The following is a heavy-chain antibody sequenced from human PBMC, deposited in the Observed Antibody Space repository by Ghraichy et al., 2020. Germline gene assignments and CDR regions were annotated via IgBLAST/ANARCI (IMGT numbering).Heavy chain of an antibody. D-gene: IGHD3-16*01. J-gene: IGHJ4*02. CDR3: ARDGHIGGAPEGYFDY. V-gene: IGHV1-2*02. CDR2: INPNSGGT. Sequence: ASVKVSCKASGYTFTGYYMHWVRQAPGQGLEWMGWINPNSGGTNYAQKFQGRVTMTRDTSISTAYMELSRLRSDDTAVYYCARDGHIGGAPEGYFDYWGQGTLVTVSS. CDR1: GYTFTGYY.